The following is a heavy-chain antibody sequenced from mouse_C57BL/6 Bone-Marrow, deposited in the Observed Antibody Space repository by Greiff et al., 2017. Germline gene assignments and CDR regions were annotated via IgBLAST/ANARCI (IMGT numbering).Heavy chain of an antibody. Sequence: DVMLVESGGDLVKPGGSLKLSCAASGFTFSSYGMSWVRQTPDKRLEWVATISSGGSYTYYPDSVKGRFTISRDNAKNTLYLQMSSLTSEDTAMYYCAKHLNWDRDYAMDYWGQGTSVTVSS. V-gene: IGHV5-6*02. J-gene: IGHJ4*01. CDR2: ISSGGSYT. D-gene: IGHD4-1*01. CDR3: AKHLNWDRDYAMDY. CDR1: GFTFSSYG.